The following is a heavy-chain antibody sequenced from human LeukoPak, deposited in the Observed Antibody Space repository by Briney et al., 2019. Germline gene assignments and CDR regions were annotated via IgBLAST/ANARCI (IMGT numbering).Heavy chain of an antibody. J-gene: IGHJ4*02. Sequence: GGSLRLSCAASGLTFFNAWMSWVRQAPGKGLEWVANIKQDGSEKYYVDSVKGRFTISRDNAKNSLYLQMNSLRAEDTAVYYCARDIVVVTAILDYWGQGTVVTVSS. V-gene: IGHV3-7*01. D-gene: IGHD2-21*02. CDR2: IKQDGSEK. CDR3: ARDIVVVTAILDY. CDR1: GLTFFNAW.